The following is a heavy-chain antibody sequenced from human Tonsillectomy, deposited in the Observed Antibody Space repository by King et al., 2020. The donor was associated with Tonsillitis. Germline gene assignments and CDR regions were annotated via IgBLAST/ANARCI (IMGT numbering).Heavy chain of an antibody. CDR1: GFSLSTSGVG. V-gene: IGHV2-5*01. Sequence: ITLKESGPTVVKPTQTLTLTCTFSGFSLSTSGVGVGWIRQPPGKAVEWLALIYWNDDKRYNPSLDSRLTITKDTAKNQVVLIETSMDPVDTGTYYCADDGYCDNFWDWFDPWGQGTLVTVSS. J-gene: IGHJ5*02. CDR3: ADDGYCDNFWDWFDP. CDR2: IYWNDDK. D-gene: IGHD3-22*01.